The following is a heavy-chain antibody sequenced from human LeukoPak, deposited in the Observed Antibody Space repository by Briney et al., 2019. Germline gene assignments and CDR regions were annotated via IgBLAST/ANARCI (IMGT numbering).Heavy chain of an antibody. CDR3: AKAPGGIVGY. CDR1: GFTFTSYW. CDR2: INQDGSEK. V-gene: IGHV3-7*03. D-gene: IGHD3-16*01. J-gene: IGHJ4*02. Sequence: GGSLRLSCAASGFTFTSYWMSWVRQAPGKGLEWVANINQDGSEKYYVDSVKGRFTISRDNAKNSVYLQMNSLRADDTAVYYCAKAPGGIVGYWGQGTLVTVSS.